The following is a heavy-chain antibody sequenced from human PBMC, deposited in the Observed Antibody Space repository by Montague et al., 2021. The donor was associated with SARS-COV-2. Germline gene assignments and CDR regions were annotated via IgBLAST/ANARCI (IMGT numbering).Heavy chain of an antibody. J-gene: IGHJ4*02. CDR3: AREGTVPGPRGIYFDD. Sequence: CAISGDSVSSNSAAWNWIRQSPSGGLEWLGRTYYMSKWYTDYAPSVKTRITITPDTSNNQFSLHLNSVTPGDTALYYCAREGTVPGPRGIYFDDWGQGTLVTVSS. CDR2: TYYMSKWYT. D-gene: IGHD1-1*01. CDR1: GDSVSSNSAA. V-gene: IGHV6-1*01.